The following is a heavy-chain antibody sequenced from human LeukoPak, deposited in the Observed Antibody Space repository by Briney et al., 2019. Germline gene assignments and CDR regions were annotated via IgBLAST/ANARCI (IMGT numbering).Heavy chain of an antibody. CDR3: ARDKGLPQAFDL. D-gene: IGHD5/OR15-5a*01. CDR2: ISYSGTT. J-gene: IGHJ3*01. V-gene: IGHV4-59*01. CDR1: GGSISSFY. Sequence: PSETLSLTCTVSGGSISSFYWSWIRQPPGKGLEYIGYISYSGTTSYNPSLKSRVIISVDTSKNQFSLKLTSVTAADTAVYYCARDKGLPQAFDLWGQGTMVTVSS.